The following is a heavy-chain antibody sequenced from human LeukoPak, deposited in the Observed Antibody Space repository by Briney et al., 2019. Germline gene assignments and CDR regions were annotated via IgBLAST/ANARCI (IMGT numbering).Heavy chain of an antibody. V-gene: IGHV3-23*01. CDR1: GFTFSSYA. CDR3: AKPVDNYESAFDI. J-gene: IGHJ3*02. Sequence: GGSLRLSCAASGFTFSSYAMSWVRQAPGKGLKWVSAISGSGGSTYYADSVKGRFTISRDNSKNTLYLQMNSLRAEDTAVYYCAKPVDNYESAFDIWGQGTMVTVSS. D-gene: IGHD4-11*01. CDR2: ISGSGGST.